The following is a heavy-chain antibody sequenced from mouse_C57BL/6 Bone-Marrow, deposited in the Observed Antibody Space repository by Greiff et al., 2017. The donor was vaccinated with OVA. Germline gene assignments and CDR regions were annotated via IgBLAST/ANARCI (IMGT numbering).Heavy chain of an antibody. D-gene: IGHD2-5*01. CDR3: TLNYSNYDAMDY. CDR2: IDPENGDT. CDR1: GFNIKDDY. V-gene: IGHV14-4*01. Sequence: VQLQQSGAELVRPGASVKLSCTASGFNIKDDYMHWVKQRPEQGLEWIGWIDPENGDTEYASKFQGKATITADTSSNTAYLQLSSLTSEDTAVYYCTLNYSNYDAMDYWGQGTSVTVSS. J-gene: IGHJ4*01.